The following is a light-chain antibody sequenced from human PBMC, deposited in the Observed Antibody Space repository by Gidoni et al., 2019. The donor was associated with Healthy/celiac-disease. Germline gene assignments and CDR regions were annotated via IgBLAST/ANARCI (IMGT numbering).Light chain of an antibody. V-gene: IGKV3-15*01. CDR3: QQYNNWPPIT. J-gene: IGKJ5*01. CDR1: QSVSSN. CDR2: GAS. Sequence: EIVMTQSPATLSVSPGERATLSCRASQSVSSNLAWYQQKPGQAPRLLIYGASSRATGTLARLSGSGSGTEFTLTISSLQSEDFAVYYCQQYNNWPPITFGQGTRLEIK.